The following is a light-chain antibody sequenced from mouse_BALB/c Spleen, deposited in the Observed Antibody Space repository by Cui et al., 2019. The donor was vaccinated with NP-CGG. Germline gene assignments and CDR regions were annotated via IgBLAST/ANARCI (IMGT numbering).Light chain of an antibody. CDR3: ALWYSNHWV. Sequence: HAVVTQESALTTSPGEPVTLTCRSSTGAVTTSNYANWVQEKPDHLFTGLMGGTNNRAPGVPARFSGSLIEDKAALTITGAQTEDEAIYFCALWYSNHWVFGGGTKLTVL. CDR2: GTN. V-gene: IGLV1*01. CDR1: TGAVTTSNY. J-gene: IGLJ1*01.